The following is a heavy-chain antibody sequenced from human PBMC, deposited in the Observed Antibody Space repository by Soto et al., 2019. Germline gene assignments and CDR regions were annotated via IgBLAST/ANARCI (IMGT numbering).Heavy chain of an antibody. V-gene: IGHV4-30-2*03. CDR1: RGSVIGGGCY. CDR3: ARHTLALRKNNWFDP. CDR2: IFYRGSS. D-gene: IGHD3-3*02. Sequence: PSWTLAISCAVCRGSVIGGGCYWSWKSQPAGKGLEWIGSIFYRGSSYYNPSLKSRVTMSVDTSKNQFSLRLRSVTAADTALYFCARHTLALRKNNWFDPSGQRTIVSVSS. J-gene: IGHJ5*02.